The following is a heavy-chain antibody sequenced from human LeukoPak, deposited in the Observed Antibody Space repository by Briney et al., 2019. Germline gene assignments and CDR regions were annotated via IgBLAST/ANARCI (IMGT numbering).Heavy chain of an antibody. V-gene: IGHV1-69*04. CDR1: GGTFSSYA. J-gene: IGHJ4*02. Sequence: GASVKVSCKASGGTFSSYAISWVRQAPGQGLEWMGRIIPILGIANYAQKFQGRVTITADKSTSTAYMELSSLRSEDTAVYYCARAQTLDSSSWYVYFDYWGQGTLVTVSS. D-gene: IGHD6-13*01. CDR2: IIPILGIA. CDR3: ARAQTLDSSSWYVYFDY.